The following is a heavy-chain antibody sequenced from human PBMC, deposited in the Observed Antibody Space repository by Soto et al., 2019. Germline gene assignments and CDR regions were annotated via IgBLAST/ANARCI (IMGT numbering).Heavy chain of an antibody. D-gene: IGHD2-15*01. J-gene: IGHJ4*02. Sequence: SETLSLTCAVSGDSISSTFWWTWVRQPPGKGLEWIGYIYHSGSTYYNPSLKSRVTILVDRSKNQFSLKLSSVTAADTAVYYCARGEVVALGYWGQGTLVTVSS. CDR2: IYHSGST. V-gene: IGHV4-4*02. CDR3: ARGEVVALGY. CDR1: GDSISSTFW.